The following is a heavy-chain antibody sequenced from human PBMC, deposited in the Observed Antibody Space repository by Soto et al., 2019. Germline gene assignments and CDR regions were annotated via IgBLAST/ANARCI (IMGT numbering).Heavy chain of an antibody. CDR2: IYYSGRT. CDR1: GGSISSYY. J-gene: IGHJ4*02. V-gene: IGHV4-59*01. Sequence: QVQLQESGPGLVKPSETLSLTCTVSGGSISSYYWSWIRQPPGKGLEWIGYIYYSGRTNYNPSLKSRVTISVDTSKNQFSLKLSSVTAADTAVYYCARSTAAAAREGFDYWGQGTLVTVSS. CDR3: ARSTAAAAREGFDY. D-gene: IGHD6-13*01.